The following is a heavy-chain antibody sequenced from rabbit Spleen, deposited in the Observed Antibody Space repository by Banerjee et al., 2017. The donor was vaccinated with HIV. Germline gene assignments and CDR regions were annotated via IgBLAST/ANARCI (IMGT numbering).Heavy chain of an antibody. Sequence: EESGGDLVKPGTSLTLTCKASGFDFGSFGMCWVRQAPGKGPEWIACIVNGNGNTYYASWVNGRFTISRSTSLATVTLQVTSLTVADTATYFCARDTGSSFSSYGMDLWGPGTLVTVS. D-gene: IGHD8-1*01. V-gene: IGHV1S47*01. CDR1: GFDFGSFG. J-gene: IGHJ6*01. CDR2: IVNGNGNT. CDR3: ARDTGSSFSSYGMDL.